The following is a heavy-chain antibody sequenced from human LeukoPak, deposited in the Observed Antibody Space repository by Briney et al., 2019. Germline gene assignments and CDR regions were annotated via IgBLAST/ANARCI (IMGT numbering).Heavy chain of an antibody. D-gene: IGHD5-18*01. CDR2: IYYSGST. CDR1: GGSISSSSYY. CDR3: ARQLVDTAMVAGDY. V-gene: IGHV4-39*01. J-gene: IGHJ4*02. Sequence: SSETLSLTCTVSGGSISSSSYYWGWIRQPPGKGLEWIGSIYYSGSTYYNPSLKSRVTISVDTSKNQFSLKLSSVTAADTAVYYRARQLVDTAMVAGDYWGQGTLVTVSS.